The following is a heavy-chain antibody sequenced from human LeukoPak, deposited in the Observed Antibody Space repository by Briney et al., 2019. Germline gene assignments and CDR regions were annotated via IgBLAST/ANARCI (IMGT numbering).Heavy chain of an antibody. CDR1: GFSFSSYW. D-gene: IGHD1-1*01. CDR2: INGDGSST. J-gene: IGHJ3*02. CDR3: ARGGLNALEAFDI. Sequence: GGSLRLSCAASGFSFSSYWMHWVRQAPGNGLVWVSRINGDGSSTRYADSVKGRFTISRDNAKDTLYLQMNSLRAEDTAVYYCARGGLNALEAFDIWGQGTLVTVCS. V-gene: IGHV3-74*01.